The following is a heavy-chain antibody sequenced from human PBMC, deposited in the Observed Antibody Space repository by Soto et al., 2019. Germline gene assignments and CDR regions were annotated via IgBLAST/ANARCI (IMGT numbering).Heavy chain of an antibody. D-gene: IGHD3-22*01. V-gene: IGHV4-39*01. Sequence: QLQLQESGPGLVKPSETLSLTCTVSGDSVTISDYYWGWNRQPPGKGLEWIGSIHYSGSTYYNPSLKSRVPMSGDTAKKQLSRKVTSVTAADAAVYYWAPHDSGGYYAEYWGQGTLVTVSA. J-gene: IGHJ4*02. CDR1: GDSVTISDYY. CDR2: IHYSGST. CDR3: APHDSGGYYAEY.